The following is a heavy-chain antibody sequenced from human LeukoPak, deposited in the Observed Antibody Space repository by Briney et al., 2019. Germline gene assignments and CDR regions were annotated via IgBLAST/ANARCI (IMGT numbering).Heavy chain of an antibody. J-gene: IGHJ5*02. D-gene: IGHD2-2*02. Sequence: PGGSLRLSCAASGFTFSSYDMHWVRQATGKGLEWVSAIGTAGDTYYPGSVKGRFTISRGNAKNSLYLQMNSLRAGDTAVYYCARGRGYCSSTSCYTGPDWFDPWGQGTLVTVSS. CDR3: ARGRGYCSSTSCYTGPDWFDP. CDR2: IGTAGDT. CDR1: GFTFSSYD. V-gene: IGHV3-13*01.